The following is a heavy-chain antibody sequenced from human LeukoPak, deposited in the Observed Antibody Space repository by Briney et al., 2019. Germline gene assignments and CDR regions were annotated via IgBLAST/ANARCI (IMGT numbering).Heavy chain of an antibody. CDR3: AKVTTGYYYYMDV. D-gene: IGHD1-1*01. V-gene: IGHV3-15*01. Sequence: GGSLRLSCAASGFTFSDAWMSWVRQAPGKGLEWVGRIKSKNDGGTTDYADSVKGRFTISRDNSKNTLSLQMNSLRAEDTALYYCAKVTTGYYYYMDVWGKGTTVTVSS. CDR2: IKSKNDGGTT. CDR1: GFTFSDAW. J-gene: IGHJ6*03.